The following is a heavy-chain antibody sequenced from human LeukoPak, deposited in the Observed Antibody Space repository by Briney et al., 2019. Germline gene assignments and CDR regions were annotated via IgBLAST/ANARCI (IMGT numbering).Heavy chain of an antibody. D-gene: IGHD3-22*01. V-gene: IGHV4-4*02. Sequence: SGTLSLTCAVSGGSISSSNWWGWVRQPPGKGLEWIGEIYHSGSTNYNPSLKSRVTISVDKSKNQFSLKLSSVTAADTAVYYCARDGQSYYDSSGYFHYWGQGTLVTVSS. J-gene: IGHJ4*02. CDR1: GGSISSSNW. CDR2: IYHSGST. CDR3: ARDGQSYYDSSGYFHY.